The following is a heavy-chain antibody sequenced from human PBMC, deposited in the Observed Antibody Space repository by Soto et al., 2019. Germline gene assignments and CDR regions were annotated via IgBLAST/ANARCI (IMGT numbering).Heavy chain of an antibody. CDR3: ARTRYYYDSSGYSPRAFDI. J-gene: IGHJ3*02. V-gene: IGHV4-31*03. Sequence: PSETLSLTCTVSGGSISSGGYYWSWIRQHPGKGLEWIGYIYYSGSTYYNPSLKSRVTISVDTSKNQFSLKLSSVTAADTAVYYCARTRYYYDSSGYSPRAFDIWGQGTMVTVSS. CDR2: IYYSGST. D-gene: IGHD3-22*01. CDR1: GGSISSGGYY.